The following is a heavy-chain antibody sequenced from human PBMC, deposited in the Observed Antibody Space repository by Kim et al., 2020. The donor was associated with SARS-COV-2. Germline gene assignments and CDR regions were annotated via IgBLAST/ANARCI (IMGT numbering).Heavy chain of an antibody. Sequence: SETLSLTCTVSGGSISSGGYYWSWIRQHPGKGLEWIGYIYYTGNTYYNPSLKSRVTISVDTSKKQFSLRLSSVTAADTAVYYCARGGTYHNGPLGMDVWGQGTTVTVSS. CDR1: GGSISSGGYY. J-gene: IGHJ6*02. CDR2: IYYTGNT. D-gene: IGHD3-10*01. V-gene: IGHV4-31*03. CDR3: ARGGTYHNGPLGMDV.